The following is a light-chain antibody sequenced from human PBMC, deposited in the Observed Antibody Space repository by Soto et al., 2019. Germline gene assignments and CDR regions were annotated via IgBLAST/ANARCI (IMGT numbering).Light chain of an antibody. Sequence: AIRMTQSPSSFSASTGDRVTITCRASEGISNHLSWYQHKPGKAPKLLIYAASTLQSGVPSRFSGSGSGTDFTLTISCLQSEDFATYYCQQYYSYPITFGQGTRSEIK. CDR2: AAS. V-gene: IGKV1-8*01. J-gene: IGKJ5*01. CDR1: EGISNH. CDR3: QQYYSYPIT.